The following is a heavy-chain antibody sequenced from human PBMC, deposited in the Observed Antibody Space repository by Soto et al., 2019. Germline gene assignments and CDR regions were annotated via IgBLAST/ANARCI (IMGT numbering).Heavy chain of an antibody. J-gene: IGHJ4*03. CDR3: ARIIINLDVYFNY. CDR2: ISHTVTT. Sequence: PSETLSLTFAVSGDSNRGSQWWSWDRLPPGKVLECIGEISHTVTTNYNPSLKSRVTMSVDKPKNQFSLTLTSVTAADTAVDYGARIIINLDVYFNYWGHGTVVNDST. V-gene: IGHV4-4*02. CDR1: GDSNRGSQW. D-gene: IGHD3-3*01.